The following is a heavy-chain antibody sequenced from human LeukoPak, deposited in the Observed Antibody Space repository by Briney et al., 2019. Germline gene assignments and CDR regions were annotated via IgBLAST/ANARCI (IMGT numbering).Heavy chain of an antibody. D-gene: IGHD2-2*01. CDR1: GGSISSYY. Sequence: SETLSLTCTVSGGSISSYYWSWIRQPAGKGLEWIGRIYTSGSTNYNPSLKSRVTMSVDTSKNQFSLKLNSVTAADTAVYYCAGLGCSSASCYPGNWGQGTLVTVSS. J-gene: IGHJ4*02. V-gene: IGHV4-4*07. CDR3: AGLGCSSASCYPGN. CDR2: IYTSGST.